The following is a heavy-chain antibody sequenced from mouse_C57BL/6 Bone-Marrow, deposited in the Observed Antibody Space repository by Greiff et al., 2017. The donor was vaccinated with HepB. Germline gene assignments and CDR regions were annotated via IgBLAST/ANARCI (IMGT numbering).Heavy chain of an antibody. D-gene: IGHD1-1*01. CDR2: IYPRDGST. V-gene: IGHV1-85*01. CDR1: GYTFTSYD. J-gene: IGHJ3*01. Sequence: VKLMESGPELVKPGASVKLSCKASGYTFTSYDINWVKQRPGQGLEWIGWIYPRDGSTKYNEKFKGKATLTVDTSSSTAYMELHSLTSEDSAVYFCATHYYGSSPWFAYWGQGTLVTVSA. CDR3: ATHYYGSSPWFAY.